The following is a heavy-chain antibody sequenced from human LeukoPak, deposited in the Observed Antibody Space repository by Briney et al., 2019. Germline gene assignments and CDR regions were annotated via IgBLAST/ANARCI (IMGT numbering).Heavy chain of an antibody. Sequence: ASVKVSCKASGFPFTRYDINWVRQTSAQGLEWMGWMNPNTGNTGYAQKFQGRVTMTRNTSISTAYMELSSLRSEDTAVYYCARGYRGSYGGWGQGTLVTVSS. J-gene: IGHJ4*02. D-gene: IGHD1-26*01. V-gene: IGHV1-8*01. CDR1: GFPFTRYD. CDR2: MNPNTGNT. CDR3: ARGYRGSYGG.